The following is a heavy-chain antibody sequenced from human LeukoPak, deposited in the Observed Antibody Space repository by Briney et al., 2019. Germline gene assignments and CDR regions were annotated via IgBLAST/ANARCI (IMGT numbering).Heavy chain of an antibody. CDR3: ARGYCSGGSCYAFDH. CDR1: GFTFSSYV. J-gene: IGHJ4*02. D-gene: IGHD2-15*01. V-gene: IGHV3-23*01. CDR2: ISGSGGST. Sequence: GGSLRLSCAASGFTFSSYVMTWVRQAPGKGLEWVSSISGSGGSTYYAASVKGRFTISRDNSKNTLYLQMNSLRAEDTAMYYCARGYCSGGSCYAFDHWGQGTLVTVSS.